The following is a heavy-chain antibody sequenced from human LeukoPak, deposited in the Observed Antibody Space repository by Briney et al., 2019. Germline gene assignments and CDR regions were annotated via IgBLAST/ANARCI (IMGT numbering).Heavy chain of an antibody. D-gene: IGHD3-3*01. CDR1: GFTFSSHW. CDR2: KKQDGSEK. CDR3: ASTSSFWSAYTYYFDY. V-gene: IGHV3-7*01. J-gene: IGHJ4*02. Sequence: GGSLRLSCAASGFTFSSHWMSWVRQAPGKGLEWVANKKQDGSEKYYVDSVKGRFTISRDNAKNSLYLQMNSLRAEDTAVYYCASTSSFWSAYTYYFDYWGQGTLVTVSS.